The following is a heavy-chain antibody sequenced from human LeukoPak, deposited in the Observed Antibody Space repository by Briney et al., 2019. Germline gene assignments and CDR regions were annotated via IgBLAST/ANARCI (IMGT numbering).Heavy chain of an antibody. Sequence: GGSLRLSCGASGFTFSDHYMTWIRQAPGKGLEWVSYISSSSSTIYYADSVKGRFTISRDNAKNSLYLQMNSLRAEDTAVYYCARDRPAYYYDSSGYHSNVENFDYWGQGTLVTVSS. V-gene: IGHV3-11*04. CDR3: ARDRPAYYYDSSGYHSNVENFDY. J-gene: IGHJ4*02. CDR1: GFTFSDHY. D-gene: IGHD3-22*01. CDR2: ISSSSSTI.